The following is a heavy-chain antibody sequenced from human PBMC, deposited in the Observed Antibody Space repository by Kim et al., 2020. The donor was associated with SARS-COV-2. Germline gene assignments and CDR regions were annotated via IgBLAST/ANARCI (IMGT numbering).Heavy chain of an antibody. CDR2: ISYDGTNK. CDR1: GFTFSNYA. J-gene: IGHJ4*01. V-gene: IGHV3-30-3*01. CDR3: VRDSPDGYNSLDY. D-gene: IGHD2-21*01. Sequence: GGSLRLSCAASGFTFSNYAIHWVRQAPGKGLECMAVISYDGTNKYYADSVKGRFTISRDNSKYTVNLQMNSLRTEDTAVYYCVRDSPDGYNSLDYWGHGTLVTVSS.